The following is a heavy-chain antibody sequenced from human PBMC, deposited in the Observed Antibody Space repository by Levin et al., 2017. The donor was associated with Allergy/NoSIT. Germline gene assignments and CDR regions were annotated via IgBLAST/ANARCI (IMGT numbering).Heavy chain of an antibody. J-gene: IGHJ4*02. CDR2: ISWNSGSI. D-gene: IGHD3-3*01. V-gene: IGHV3-9*01. Sequence: SLKISCAASGFTFDNYALHWVRQAPGKGLEWVSGISWNSGSIGYADSVKGRFTISRDSAKNSLFLQMNSLRAEDTALYFCAKNRAPYYDFWSGYYSFDYWGQGTLVTVSS. CDR3: AKNRAPYYDFWSGYYSFDY. CDR1: GFTFDNYA.